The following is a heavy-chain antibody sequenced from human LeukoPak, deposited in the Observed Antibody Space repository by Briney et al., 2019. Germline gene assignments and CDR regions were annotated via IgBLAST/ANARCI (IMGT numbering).Heavy chain of an antibody. CDR3: ATHGTTQGWFDP. V-gene: IGHV4-4*07. CDR1: GGSISSYY. CDR2: IYTSGST. J-gene: IGHJ5*02. Sequence: SETLSLTCTVSGGSISSYYWSWIRQPAGKGLEWIGRIYTSGSTNYNPSLKSRVTMSVDTSKNQFSLKLGSVTAADTAVYYCATHGTTQGWFDPWGQGTLVTVSS. D-gene: IGHD1-1*01.